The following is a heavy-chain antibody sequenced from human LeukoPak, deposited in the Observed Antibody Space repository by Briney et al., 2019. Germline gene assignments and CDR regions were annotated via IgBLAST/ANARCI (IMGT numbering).Heavy chain of an antibody. J-gene: IGHJ4*02. CDR1: GGSFSGYY. CDR3: ARDVSYFGIDY. Sequence: SETLSLTCDVYGGSFSGYYWSWIRQPPGKGLEWIGEINHSGSTNYNPSLKSRVTISVDTSKNQFSLKLSSVTAADTAVYYCARDVSYFGIDYWGQGTLVTVSS. CDR2: INHSGST. D-gene: IGHD3-10*01. V-gene: IGHV4-34*01.